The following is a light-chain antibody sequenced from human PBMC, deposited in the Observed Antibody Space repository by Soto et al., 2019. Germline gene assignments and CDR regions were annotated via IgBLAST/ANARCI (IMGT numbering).Light chain of an antibody. J-gene: IGKJ1*01. CDR3: LRGYNYPST. Sequence: DIQMTHPPSTLSGSVGHRVTITCRACQTISSRLAWYQQQPGKAPKLLIYKASTLTSGVQSRFSGRGGGNDFTLTIRRLQHDDVATYCWLRGYNYPSTFGQGTRVDIK. CDR1: QTISSR. CDR2: KAS. V-gene: IGKV1-5*03.